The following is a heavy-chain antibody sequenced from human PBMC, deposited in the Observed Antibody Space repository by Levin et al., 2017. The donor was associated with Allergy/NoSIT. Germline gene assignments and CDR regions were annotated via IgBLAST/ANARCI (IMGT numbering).Heavy chain of an antibody. D-gene: IGHD3-9*01. Sequence: KTSETLSLTCTVSDDSINYYYWSWIRQPPGKGLEWIGYIYYTGSTSYNPSLKSRVTISVDTSKNQFSLKLTSVTAADTAMYYCARGTFDWINYWYFDLWGRGTLVTVSS. J-gene: IGHJ2*01. CDR2: IYYTGST. CDR3: ARGTFDWINYWYFDL. CDR1: DDSINYYY. V-gene: IGHV4-59*01.